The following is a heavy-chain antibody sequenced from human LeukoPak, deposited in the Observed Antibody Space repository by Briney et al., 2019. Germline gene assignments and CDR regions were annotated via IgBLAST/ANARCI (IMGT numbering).Heavy chain of an antibody. CDR1: GFTFSGYS. CDR2: ISSSSSYI. D-gene: IGHD2-15*01. J-gene: IGHJ6*02. Sequence: PGGSLRLSCAASGFTFSGYSMNWVRQAPGKGLEWVSSISSSSSYIYYADSVKGRFTISRDNAKNSLYLQMNSLRAEDTAVYYCARGGLISYGMDVWGQGTTVTVSS. CDR3: ARGGLISYGMDV. V-gene: IGHV3-21*01.